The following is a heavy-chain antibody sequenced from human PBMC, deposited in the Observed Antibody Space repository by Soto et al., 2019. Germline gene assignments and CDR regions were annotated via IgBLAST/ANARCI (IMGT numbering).Heavy chain of an antibody. D-gene: IGHD6-19*01. V-gene: IGHV1-3*01. CDR1: GYTFTSYA. J-gene: IGHJ2*01. CDR2: INAGNGNT. Sequence: QVQLVQSGAEVKKPGASVKVSCKASGYTFTSYAMHWVRQAPGQRLEWMGWINAGNGNTKYSQKFQGRVTITRDTSASTAYMELSSLRSEDTAVYYCARDSVAVAGAHWYFDLWGRGTLVTVSS. CDR3: ARDSVAVAGAHWYFDL.